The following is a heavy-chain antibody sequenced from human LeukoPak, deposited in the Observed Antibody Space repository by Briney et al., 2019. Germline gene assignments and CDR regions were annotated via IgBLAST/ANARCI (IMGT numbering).Heavy chain of an antibody. V-gene: IGHV4-34*01. CDR2: INHSGST. D-gene: IGHD2-2*02. J-gene: IGHJ5*02. Sequence: SETLSLTCTVSGGSISGYYWSWIRQPPGQGLEWIGEINHSGSTNYNPSLKSRVTISVATSKDQFSLKLSSVTAADTAVYYCARGRRGMVVVPAAIPRNWFDPWGQGTLVTVSS. CDR3: ARGRRGMVVVPAAIPRNWFDP. CDR1: GGSISGYY.